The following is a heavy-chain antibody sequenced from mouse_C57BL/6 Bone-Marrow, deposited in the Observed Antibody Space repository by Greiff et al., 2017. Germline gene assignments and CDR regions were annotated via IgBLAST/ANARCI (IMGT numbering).Heavy chain of an antibody. V-gene: IGHV1-80*01. CDR1: GYAFSSYW. CDR2: IYPGDGDT. J-gene: IGHJ2*01. D-gene: IGHD1-1*01. Sequence: VQLQESGAELVKPGASVKISCKASGYAFSSYWMNWVKQRPGKGLEWIGQIYPGDGDTNYNGKFQGKATLTADKSSSTAYMQLSSLTSEDSAVYFCATTTVVAYYLDYWGQGTTLTVSS. CDR3: ATTTVVAYYLDY.